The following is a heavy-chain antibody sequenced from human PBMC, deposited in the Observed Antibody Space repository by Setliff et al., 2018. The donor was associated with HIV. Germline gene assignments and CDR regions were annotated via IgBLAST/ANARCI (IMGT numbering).Heavy chain of an antibody. J-gene: IGHJ6*02. CDR3: ARDYLYYNMYNGSPVYGMDV. V-gene: IGHV3-21*01. CDR1: GFTFVSCA. Sequence: GGSLRLSCAASGFTFVSCAMNWVRQAPGRGLEWVSSISIGSGAAIYYAESVQGRFTVSRDNSKNSLYLQMNSLRVEDTAVYYCARDYLYYNMYNGSPVYGMDVWGQGTTVTVSS. D-gene: IGHD3-10*01. CDR2: ISIGSGAAI.